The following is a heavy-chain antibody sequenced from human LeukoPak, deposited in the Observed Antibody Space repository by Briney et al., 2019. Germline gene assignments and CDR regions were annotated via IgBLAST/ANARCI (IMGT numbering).Heavy chain of an antibody. CDR3: ARDPNLNWFDP. J-gene: IGHJ5*02. V-gene: IGHV4-34*01. CDR2: INHSGST. Sequence: SETLSLTCAVYGGSFSGYYWSWIRQPPGKGLEWIGEINHSGSTNYNPSLKSRVTISVDTSKNQFSLKLSSVTAADTAVYYCARDPNLNWFDPWGQGTLVTVSS. CDR1: GGSFSGYY.